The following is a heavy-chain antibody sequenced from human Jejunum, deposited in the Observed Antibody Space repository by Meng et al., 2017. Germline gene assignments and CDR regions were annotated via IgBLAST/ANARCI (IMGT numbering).Heavy chain of an antibody. CDR3: AKETDSAGYYPHDH. V-gene: IGHV3-23*01. J-gene: IGHJ4*02. D-gene: IGHD3-22*01. CDR1: GFTFTNYG. CDR2: ISGTGVTI. Sequence: GESLKISCEASGFTFTNYGMSWVRQAPGKGLEWVSTISGTGVTIYYADSVKGRFTISRDNSKSTLYLQMNSMRPKDTAVFYCAKETDSAGYYPHDHWGQGTLVTVSS.